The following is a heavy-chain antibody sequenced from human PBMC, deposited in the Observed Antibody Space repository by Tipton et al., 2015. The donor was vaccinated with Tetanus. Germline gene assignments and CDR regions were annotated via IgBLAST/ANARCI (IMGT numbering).Heavy chain of an antibody. Sequence: SLRLSCAASGFTFNSYPMNWVRQAPGKGLEWVSVSYAGGNYAYYADSVKGRFTISRDNSKNTLYLQMNSLRDEDTAVYYCAKVGSDRYILRTPFDYWGQGTLVTVSS. CDR1: GFTFNSYP. CDR2: SYAGGNYA. V-gene: IGHV3-23*03. D-gene: IGHD6-19*01. CDR3: AKVGSDRYILRTPFDY. J-gene: IGHJ4*02.